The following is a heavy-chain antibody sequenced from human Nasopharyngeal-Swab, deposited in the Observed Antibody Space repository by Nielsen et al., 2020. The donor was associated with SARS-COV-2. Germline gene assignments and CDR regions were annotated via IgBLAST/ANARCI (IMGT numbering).Heavy chain of an antibody. CDR1: GYTFTSYD. V-gene: IGHV1-8*01. CDR2: MNPNSGNT. J-gene: IGHJ4*02. CDR3: ASCSGGSCRFDY. D-gene: IGHD2-15*01. Sequence: ASVQVSCKASGYTFTSYDINWVRQATGQGLEWMGWMNPNSGNTGYAQKFQGRVTMTRNTSISTAYMELSSLRSEDTAVYYCASCSGGSCRFDYWGQGTLVTVSS.